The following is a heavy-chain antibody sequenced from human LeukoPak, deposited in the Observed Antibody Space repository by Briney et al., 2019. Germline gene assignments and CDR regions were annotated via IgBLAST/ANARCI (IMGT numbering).Heavy chain of an antibody. CDR3: ARVRGKRTNWFDP. CDR1: GGTFSSYA. CDR2: MNPNSGNT. Sequence: ASVKVSCKASGGTFSSYAISWVRQATGQGLEWMGWMNPNSGNTGYAQKFQGRVTMTRNTSISTAYMELSSLRSEDAAVYYCARVRGKRTNWFDPWGQGTLVTVSS. D-gene: IGHD4-23*01. V-gene: IGHV1-8*02. J-gene: IGHJ5*02.